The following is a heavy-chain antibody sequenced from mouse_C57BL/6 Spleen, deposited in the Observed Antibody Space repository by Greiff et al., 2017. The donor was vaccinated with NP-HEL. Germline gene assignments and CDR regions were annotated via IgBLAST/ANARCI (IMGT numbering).Heavy chain of an antibody. D-gene: IGHD1-1*01. CDR3: ARDDPSLRIDY. V-gene: IGHV3-6*01. CDR2: ISYDGSN. J-gene: IGHJ2*01. CDR1: GYSITSGYY. Sequence: EVHLVESGPGLVKPSQSLSLTCSVTGYSITSGYYWNWIRQFPGNKLEWMGYISYDGSNNYNPSLKNRISITRDTSKNQFFLKLNSVTTEDTATYCCARDDPSLRIDYWGQGTTLTVSS.